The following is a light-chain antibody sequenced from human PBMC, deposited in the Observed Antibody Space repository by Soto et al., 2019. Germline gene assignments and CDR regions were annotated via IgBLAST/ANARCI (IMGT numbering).Light chain of an antibody. V-gene: IGLV1-40*01. CDR3: QSHDDSLSGDVL. CDR1: GSNIGAGYD. Sequence: QSVLTPPPSVSGAPGQRVTISCTGSGSNIGAGYDVQWYQQRPGAAPKLLIYGHTNRPSGVPGRFSGSTSGTSASLTISGLQAEDEADYYCQSHDDSLSGDVLFGGGTQLTVL. J-gene: IGLJ2*01. CDR2: GHT.